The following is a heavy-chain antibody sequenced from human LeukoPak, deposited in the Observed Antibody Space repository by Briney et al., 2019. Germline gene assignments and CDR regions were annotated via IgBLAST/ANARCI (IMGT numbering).Heavy chain of an antibody. CDR3: ASAPGYCSGGSCYTPFDY. Sequence: SETLSLTCTVSGGSISSSSYYWGWIRQPPGKGLEWIGSIYYSGSTYYNPSLKSRVTISVDTSKNQFSLKLSSVTAADTAVYYCASAPGYCSGGSCYTPFDYWGQGTLVTVSS. CDR1: GGSISSSSYY. D-gene: IGHD2-15*01. CDR2: IYYSGST. J-gene: IGHJ4*02. V-gene: IGHV4-39*07.